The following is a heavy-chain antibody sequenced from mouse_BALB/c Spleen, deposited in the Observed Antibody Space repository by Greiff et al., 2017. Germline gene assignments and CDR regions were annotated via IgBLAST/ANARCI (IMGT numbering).Heavy chain of an antibody. CDR3: ARGNYDYDGAY. Sequence: VKLMESGAELARPGASVKLSCKASGYTFTSYWMQWVKQRPGQGLEWIGAIYPGDGDTRYTQKFKGKATLTADKSSSTAYMQLSSLASEDSAVYYCARGNYDYDGAYWGQGTLVTVSA. CDR1: GYTFTSYW. V-gene: IGHV1-87*01. CDR2: IYPGDGDT. J-gene: IGHJ3*01. D-gene: IGHD2-4*01.